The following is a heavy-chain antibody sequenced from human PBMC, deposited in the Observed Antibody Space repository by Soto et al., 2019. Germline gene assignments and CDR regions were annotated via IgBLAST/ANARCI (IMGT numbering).Heavy chain of an antibody. Sequence: GGSLRLSCAASGFIFNNFDMHWVRQAPGKGLEWKTVIWFDGSTTYYADYVKGRFTISRDNSKNTLYLEINSLRAEDTAVYYCAKNHNYYDRSGHYYGDGGFDYWGQGTRVTVSS. D-gene: IGHD3-22*01. CDR1: GFIFNNFD. J-gene: IGHJ4*02. CDR2: IWFDGSTT. CDR3: AKNHNYYDRSGHYYGDGGFDY. V-gene: IGHV3-33*03.